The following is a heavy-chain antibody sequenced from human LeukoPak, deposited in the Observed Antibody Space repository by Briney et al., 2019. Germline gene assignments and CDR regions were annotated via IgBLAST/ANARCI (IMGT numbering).Heavy chain of an antibody. V-gene: IGHV3-21*01. Sequence: HPGGSLRLSCAASGFTFSSYSMNWVRQAPGKGLEWVSSISSSSSYIYYADSVKGGFTISRDNAKNSLYLQMNSLRAEDTAVYYCAGDSYDSSGYYFRPHYFDYWGQGTLVTVSS. J-gene: IGHJ4*02. CDR1: GFTFSSYS. CDR2: ISSSSSYI. D-gene: IGHD3-22*01. CDR3: AGDSYDSSGYYFRPHYFDY.